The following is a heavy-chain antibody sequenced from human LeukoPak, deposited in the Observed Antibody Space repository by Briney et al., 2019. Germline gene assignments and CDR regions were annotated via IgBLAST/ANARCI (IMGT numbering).Heavy chain of an antibody. CDR3: AKDIGSYYDY. CDR2: IQYDGSKK. D-gene: IGHD3-10*01. Sequence: GGSLRLSCVASGFTFSSNGMHWVSQAPGKRLEWVTFIQYDGSKKYYADYVKGRFTISRDNSKNTLYLEMNSLRAEDTAVYYCAKDIGSYYDYWGQGILVTVSS. J-gene: IGHJ4*02. V-gene: IGHV3-30*02. CDR1: GFTFSSNG.